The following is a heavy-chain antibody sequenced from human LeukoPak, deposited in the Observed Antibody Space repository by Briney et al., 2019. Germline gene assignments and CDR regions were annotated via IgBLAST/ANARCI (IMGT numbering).Heavy chain of an antibody. D-gene: IGHD5-24*01. V-gene: IGHV3-21*01. CDR1: GFTFSSYS. Sequence: GGSLRLSCAASGFTFSSYSMNWVRQAPGKGLEWVSSISSSSSYIYYAESVKGRFTISRDNAKNSLYLQMNSLRAEDTAVYYCAREMATIFRYFDYWGQGTLVTVSS. CDR2: ISSSSSYI. CDR3: AREMATIFRYFDY. J-gene: IGHJ4*02.